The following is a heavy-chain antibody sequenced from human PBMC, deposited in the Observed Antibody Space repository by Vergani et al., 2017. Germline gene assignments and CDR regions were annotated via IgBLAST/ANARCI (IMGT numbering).Heavy chain of an antibody. D-gene: IGHD5-24*01. CDR2: IDRNYGVK. Sequence: EVQVVESGGGLIKPGGSLRLSCTASGFTFQAFAFHWVRQVSGRGLEWVSGIDRNYGVKNGNSFEGRFTISRDNAKSSVFLQMDSLRVEDTALYYCVRNGETASNSDYFDHWGQGTHVTVSS. V-gene: IGHV3-9*01. CDR1: GFTFQAFA. CDR3: VRNGETASNSDYFDH. J-gene: IGHJ4*02.